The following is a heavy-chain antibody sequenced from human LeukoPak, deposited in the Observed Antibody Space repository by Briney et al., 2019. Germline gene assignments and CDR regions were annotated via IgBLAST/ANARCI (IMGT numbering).Heavy chain of an antibody. J-gene: IGHJ3*02. V-gene: IGHV3-15*01. CDR3: TTDGVWAAAGTDAFDI. CDR2: IKSKTDGGTT. CDR1: GFTFSKAW. D-gene: IGHD6-13*01. Sequence: GGPLRLSCAASGFTFSKAWMSWVREAPGKGVEWVGRIKSKTDGGTTDYAAPVKGSFTISRDDSKNTLYLKMNSLKTEDPAVYYCTTDGVWAAAGTDAFDIWGQGTMVTVSS.